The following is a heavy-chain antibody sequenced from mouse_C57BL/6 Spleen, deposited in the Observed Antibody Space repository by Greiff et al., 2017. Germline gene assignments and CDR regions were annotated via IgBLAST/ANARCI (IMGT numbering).Heavy chain of an antibody. V-gene: IGHV1-62-2*01. CDR2: FYPGSGSI. CDR3: ARHEGAAGAFGC. J-gene: IGHJ4*01. CDR1: GYTFTEYT. Sequence: QVHVKQSGAELVKPGASVKLSCKASGYTFTEYTIHWVKQRPGQGLEWIGWFYPGSGSIKYNEKFKDKATLTADKSSSTVYMELSRLTSEDSAVYFCARHEGAAGAFGCWGQGTSVTVSS. D-gene: IGHD1-2*01.